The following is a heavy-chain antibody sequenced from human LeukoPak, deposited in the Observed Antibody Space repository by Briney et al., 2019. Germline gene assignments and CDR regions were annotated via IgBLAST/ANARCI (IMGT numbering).Heavy chain of an antibody. Sequence: PSETLSLTCGVYGGSFSDYYWSWIRQPPGKGLEWIGEINHSGSTNYNPSLKSRVTITVDTSKNQFSLRLRSVTAAHTAVDYCARGQVRLFDYCGQGTLGTLSS. CDR2: INHSGST. J-gene: IGHJ4*02. D-gene: IGHD3-16*01. V-gene: IGHV4-34*01. CDR1: GGSFSDYY. CDR3: ARGQVRLFDY.